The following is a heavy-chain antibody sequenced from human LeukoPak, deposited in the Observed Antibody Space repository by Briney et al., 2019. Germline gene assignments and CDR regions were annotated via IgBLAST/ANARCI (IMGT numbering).Heavy chain of an antibody. D-gene: IGHD5/OR15-5a*01. J-gene: IGHJ6*03. CDR3: AREFYDSDFGPYYYYYMDV. V-gene: IGHV3-21*01. Sequence: PGGSLRLSCAASGFTFSSYSMNWVRQAPGKGLEWVSSISSSSSYIYYADSVKGRFTISRDNAKNSLYLQMNSLRAEDTAVYYCAREFYDSDFGPYYYYYMDVWGKGTTVTVSS. CDR2: ISSSSSYI. CDR1: GFTFSSYS.